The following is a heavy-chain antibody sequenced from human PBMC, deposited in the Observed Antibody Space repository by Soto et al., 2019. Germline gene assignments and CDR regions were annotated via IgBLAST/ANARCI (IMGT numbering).Heavy chain of an antibody. V-gene: IGHV3-7*03. CDR1: GFTFSSYW. D-gene: IGHD3-22*01. CDR2: IKQDGSEK. J-gene: IGHJ4*02. Sequence: PGGSLRLSCAASGFTFSSYWMSWVRQAPGKGLEWVANIKQDGSEKYYVDSVKGRFTISRDNAKNSLYLQMNSLRAEDTAVYYCARGDDYYDSSGRSDYWGQGTLVTVSS. CDR3: ARGDDYYDSSGRSDY.